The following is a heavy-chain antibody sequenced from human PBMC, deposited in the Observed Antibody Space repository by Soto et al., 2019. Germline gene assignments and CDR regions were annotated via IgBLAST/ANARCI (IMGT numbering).Heavy chain of an antibody. CDR2: IYYRGST. J-gene: IGHJ6*04. CDR3: ARYRVSLGADDCMDF. CDR1: GGSISRYY. Sequence: SETLSLTCTVSGGSISRYYWGWIRQPPGKGLEGIGYIYYRGSTNYNPSLKSRVTISVYTSKNQFSRNLSSVTAAHTAVYYCARYRVSLGADDCMDFWGKGITVTLSS. D-gene: IGHD3-16*02. V-gene: IGHV4-59*01.